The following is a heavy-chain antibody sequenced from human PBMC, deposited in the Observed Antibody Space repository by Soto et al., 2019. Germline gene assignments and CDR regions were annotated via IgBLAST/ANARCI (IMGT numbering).Heavy chain of an antibody. CDR3: ARGPYCGGDCPLRFAFDI. CDR2: IYPGDSDT. V-gene: IGHV5-51*01. D-gene: IGHD2-21*02. Sequence: GESLKISCKGSGYSFTSCWIGWVRQMPGKGLEWMGIIYPGDSDTRYSPSFQGQVTISADKSISTAYLQWSSLKASDTAMYYCARGPYCGGDCPLRFAFDIWGQGTMVTVSS. J-gene: IGHJ3*02. CDR1: GYSFTSCW.